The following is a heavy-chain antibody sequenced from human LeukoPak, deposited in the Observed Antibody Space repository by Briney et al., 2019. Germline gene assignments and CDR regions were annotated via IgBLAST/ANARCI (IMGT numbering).Heavy chain of an antibody. CDR2: IIPDSGGT. Sequence: ASVKVSCTASGYTFTSYYMHWVRQAPGQGLEWMGFIIPDSGGTTYQQNFQGRVTMTRDTSISTFYMELSSLRPDDTAVYYCSTEDKYCTGANCGVFWGQGTLVTVSS. V-gene: IGHV1-2*02. CDR1: GYTFTSYY. D-gene: IGHD2-8*02. J-gene: IGHJ4*02. CDR3: STEDKYCTGANCGVF.